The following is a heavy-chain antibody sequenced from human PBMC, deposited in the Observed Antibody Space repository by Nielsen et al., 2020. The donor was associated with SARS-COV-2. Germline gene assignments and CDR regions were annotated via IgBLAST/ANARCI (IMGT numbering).Heavy chain of an antibody. Sequence: GGSLRLSCAASGFTFDDYTMHWVRQAPGKGLEWVSLISWDGGSTYYADSVKGRFTISRDNGENSVYLQMNNLRPEDTALYFCAKDSTWFYGPGSHIDFWGQGTLVTVSS. V-gene: IGHV3-43*01. J-gene: IGHJ4*02. CDR3: AKDSTWFYGPGSHIDF. CDR2: ISWDGGST. CDR1: GFTFDDYT. D-gene: IGHD3-10*01.